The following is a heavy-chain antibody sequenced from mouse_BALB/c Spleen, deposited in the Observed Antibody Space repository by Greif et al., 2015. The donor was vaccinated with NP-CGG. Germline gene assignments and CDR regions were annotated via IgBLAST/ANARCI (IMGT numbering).Heavy chain of an antibody. CDR2: IYPGSGNT. V-gene: IGHV1-77*01. CDR1: GYTFTDYY. CDR3: ARDSRYFDV. J-gene: IGHJ1*01. Sequence: VQLVESGAELARPGASVKLSCKASGYTFTDYYINWVKQRTGQGLEWIGEIYPGSGNTYYNEKFKGKATLTADKSSSTAYMRLSSLTSEDSAVYFCARDSRYFDVWGAGTTVTVSS.